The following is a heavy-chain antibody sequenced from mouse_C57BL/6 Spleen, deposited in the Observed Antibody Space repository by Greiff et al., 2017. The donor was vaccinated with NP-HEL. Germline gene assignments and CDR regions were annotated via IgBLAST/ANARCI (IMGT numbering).Heavy chain of an antibody. CDR1: GYTFTSYW. CDR3: ARFSPPFDY. J-gene: IGHJ2*01. CDR2: IDPSDSYT. Sequence: QVQLQQPGAELVKPGASVKLSCKASGYTFTSYWMQWVKQRPGQGLEWIGEIDPSDSYTNYNQKFKGKATLTVDTSSSTAYMQLSSLTSEDSAVYYCARFSPPFDYWGQGTTLTVSS. V-gene: IGHV1-50*01. D-gene: IGHD6-1*01.